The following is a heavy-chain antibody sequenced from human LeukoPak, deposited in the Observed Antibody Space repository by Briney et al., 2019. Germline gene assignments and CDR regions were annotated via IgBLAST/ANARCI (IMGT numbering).Heavy chain of an antibody. CDR3: ARASPPGYFDY. CDR2: IIPILGIA. J-gene: IGHJ4*02. Sequence: ASVKVSCKASGYTFTGYYMHWVRQAPGQGLEWMGRIIPILGIANYAQKFQGRVTITADKSTSTAYMELSSLRSEDTAVYYCARASPPGYFDYWGQGTLVTVSS. CDR1: GYTFTGYY. V-gene: IGHV1-69*04.